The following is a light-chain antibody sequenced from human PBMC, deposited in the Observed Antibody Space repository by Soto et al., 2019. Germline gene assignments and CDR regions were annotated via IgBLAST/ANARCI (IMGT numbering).Light chain of an antibody. V-gene: IGKV3-20*01. CDR1: QSVTNNY. Sequence: EIVLTQSPATLSLSPGXRATLSCRASQSVTNNYLAWYQQKPGQAPRLLIDGASNRATGIPDRFSGSGSGTDFTLTITRLEPEDFAVYYCQQYGSSPITFSQGTRLEIK. CDR3: QQYGSSPIT. CDR2: GAS. J-gene: IGKJ5*01.